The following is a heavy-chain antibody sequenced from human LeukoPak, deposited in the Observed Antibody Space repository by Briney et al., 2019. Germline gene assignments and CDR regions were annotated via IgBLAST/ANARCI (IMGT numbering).Heavy chain of an antibody. D-gene: IGHD5-24*01. J-gene: IGHJ3*02. Sequence: GGSLRLSCAASGFTVSSNYMSWVRQAPGKGLEWVSVIYSGGSTYYADSVKGRFTISRDNSKNTLYLQMNSLRAEDTAVYYCARGGWLQFADAFDIWGQGTMVTVSS. CDR3: ARGGWLQFADAFDI. CDR1: GFTVSSNY. V-gene: IGHV3-53*01. CDR2: IYSGGST.